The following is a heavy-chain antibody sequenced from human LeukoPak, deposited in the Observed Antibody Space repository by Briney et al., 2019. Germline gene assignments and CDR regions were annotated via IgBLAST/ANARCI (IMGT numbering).Heavy chain of an antibody. J-gene: IGHJ1*01. Sequence: EWIGYIYYSGSTNYNPSLKSRVTISVDTSKNQFSLKLSSVTAADTAVYYCAAVVTEKYFQHWGQGTLVTVSS. CDR2: IYYSGST. CDR3: AAVVTEKYFQH. V-gene: IGHV4-59*01. D-gene: IGHD4-23*01.